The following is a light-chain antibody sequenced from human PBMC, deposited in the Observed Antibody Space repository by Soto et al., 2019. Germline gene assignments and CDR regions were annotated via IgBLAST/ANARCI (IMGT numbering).Light chain of an antibody. V-gene: IGKV1-9*01. CDR1: QDIGTY. J-gene: IGKJ1*01. Sequence: DIQLTQSPSFLSASVGDTVTITCRASQDIGTYLAWYQQRPGKAPKLLISAAFNLQSGVPSRFSGSGAGTEFTLTLSSLQPEDFATYHCQQLNTYPWTFGHGTKVDIK. CDR3: QQLNTYPWT. CDR2: AAF.